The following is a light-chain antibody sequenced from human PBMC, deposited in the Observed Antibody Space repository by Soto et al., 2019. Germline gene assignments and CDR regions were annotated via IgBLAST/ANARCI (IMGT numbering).Light chain of an antibody. CDR3: QQYQT. Sequence: DIQMTQSPSSLSASVGDRVTITCQASQDISNYLNWYQQKPGKAPKLLIYDASNLETGVPSRFSGSGSGTDFTFTISSLQPEDIATYYCQQYQTFGQGTKVDFK. CDR1: QDISNY. V-gene: IGKV1-33*01. J-gene: IGKJ1*01. CDR2: DAS.